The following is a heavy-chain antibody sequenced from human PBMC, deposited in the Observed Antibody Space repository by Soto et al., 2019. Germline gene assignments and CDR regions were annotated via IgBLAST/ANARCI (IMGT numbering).Heavy chain of an antibody. D-gene: IGHD3-3*01. V-gene: IGHV3-9*01. J-gene: IGHJ4*02. CDR1: GFTFDDYA. CDR2: ISWNSGSI. CDR3: AKDKARFLEFPGDY. Sequence: SLRLSCAASGFTFDDYAMHWVRQAPGKGLEWVSGISWNSGSIGYADSVKGRFTISRDNAKNSLYLQMNSLRAEDTALYYCAKDKARFLEFPGDYWGQGTLVTVSS.